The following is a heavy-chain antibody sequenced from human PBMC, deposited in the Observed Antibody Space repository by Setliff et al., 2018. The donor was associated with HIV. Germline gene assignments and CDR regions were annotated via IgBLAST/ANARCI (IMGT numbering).Heavy chain of an antibody. CDR2: ISSSSSAI. CDR1: GFTFSSFE. J-gene: IGHJ4*02. Sequence: PGGSLRLSCAASGFTFSSFEMNWVRQAPGKGLEWVSYISSSSSAIYYADSVKGRFTISRDNAKNSLYLQMNSLRAEDTAVYYCARDLSSGPAYWGQGTLVTVSS. V-gene: IGHV3-48*01. CDR3: ARDLSSGPAY. D-gene: IGHD3-22*01.